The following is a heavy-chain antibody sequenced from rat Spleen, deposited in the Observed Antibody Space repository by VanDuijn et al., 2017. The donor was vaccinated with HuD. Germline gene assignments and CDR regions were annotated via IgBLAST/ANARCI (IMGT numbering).Heavy chain of an antibody. Sequence: EVQLVESGGGLVQPGRSLKLSCAASGFPFSNYDMAWVRQAPAKGLEWVASIGPSGGNPYYRDSVKGRFTVSRDNVKSTLFLQMDSLRSGDTATYSCDRLGSPSSFDYWGQGVLVTVSS. CDR1: GFPFSNYD. CDR2: IGPSGGNP. V-gene: IGHV5-25*01. J-gene: IGHJ2*01. D-gene: IGHD1-7*01. CDR3: DRLGSPSSFDY.